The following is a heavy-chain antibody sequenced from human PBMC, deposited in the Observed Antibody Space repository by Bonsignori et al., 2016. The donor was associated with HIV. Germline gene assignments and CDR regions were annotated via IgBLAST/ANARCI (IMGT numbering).Heavy chain of an antibody. D-gene: IGHD3-10*01. CDR3: ARDSRGFDAFDI. Sequence: RQPPGKGLEWIGYIYYSGSTNYNPSLKSRVTISVDTSKNQFSLKLSSVTAADTAVYYCARDSRGFDAFDIWGQGTMVTVSS. CDR2: IYYSGST. V-gene: IGHV4-59*01. J-gene: IGHJ3*02.